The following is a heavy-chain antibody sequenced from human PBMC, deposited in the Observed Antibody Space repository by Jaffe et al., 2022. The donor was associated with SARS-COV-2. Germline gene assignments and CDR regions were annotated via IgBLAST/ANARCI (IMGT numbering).Heavy chain of an antibody. CDR3: ARGLAAPGMMVFPFDH. CDR2: LYSGDDT. V-gene: IGHV3-53*02. Sequence: EVQLVETGGGLIQPGGSLRLSCAASGFTVSSNSMSWFRQAPGKGLECVSVLYSGDDTYYTDSVKGRITISRDNSKNTLNLQMNSLRPEDTAVYYCARGLAAPGMMVFPFDHWGQGTLVTVSS. J-gene: IGHJ4*02. D-gene: IGHD6-13*01. CDR1: GFTVSSNS.